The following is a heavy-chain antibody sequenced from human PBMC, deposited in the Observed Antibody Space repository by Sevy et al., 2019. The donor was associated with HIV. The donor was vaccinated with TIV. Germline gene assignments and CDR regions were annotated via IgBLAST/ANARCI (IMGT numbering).Heavy chain of an antibody. CDR2: IRSKAYGGTT. Sequence: GGSLRLSCTASGFTFGDYAMSWFRQAPGKGLEWVGFIRSKAYGGTTEYAASGKGRFTISRDDSKSIAYLQMNSLKTEDTAVYYCTRDRDRRYYDSSGYPAYYYGMDVWGQGTTVTVSS. D-gene: IGHD3-22*01. CDR1: GFTFGDYA. V-gene: IGHV3-49*03. CDR3: TRDRDRRYYDSSGYPAYYYGMDV. J-gene: IGHJ6*02.